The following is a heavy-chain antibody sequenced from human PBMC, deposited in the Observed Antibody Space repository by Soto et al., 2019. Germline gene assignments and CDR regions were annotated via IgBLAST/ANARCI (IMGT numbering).Heavy chain of an antibody. D-gene: IGHD2-8*02. CDR2: ISGSGGST. J-gene: IGHJ4*02. Sequence: EVQLLESGGGWVQPGGSLRLSCAASGFTFSSQAMSWVRQAPGKGLEWVSAISGSGGSTYYADPVKGRLTISRDKSKNTLYLQMKSLRAEDTAVYYCAKDSIGNWWLYCDYRGQGTLVNVSS. V-gene: IGHV3-23*01. CDR3: AKDSIGNWWLYCDY. CDR1: GFTFSSQA.